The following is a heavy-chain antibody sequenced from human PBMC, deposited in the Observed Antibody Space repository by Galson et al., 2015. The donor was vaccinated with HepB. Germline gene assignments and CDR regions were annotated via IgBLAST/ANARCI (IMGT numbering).Heavy chain of an antibody. CDR3: AREDHYYGSGRQGKWFDP. V-gene: IGHV1-69*13. CDR2: IIPIFGAT. D-gene: IGHD3-10*01. Sequence: SVKVSCKASGGTFTNSPIIWVRQAPGQGLEWMGRIIPIFGATNYAQKFQARVTMTADASTTTTYMELTSLTSEDTVVYYCAREDHYYGSGRQGKWFDPWGQGTLVTVSS. J-gene: IGHJ5*02. CDR1: GGTFTNSP.